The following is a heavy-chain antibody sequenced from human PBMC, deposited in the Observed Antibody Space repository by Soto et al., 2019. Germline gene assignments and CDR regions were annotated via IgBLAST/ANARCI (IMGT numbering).Heavy chain of an antibody. Sequence: AGGSLRLSCAASGFTFSSYWMSWVRQAPGKGLEWVATIKQDGSEKYYADSLKGRFTISRDNAKNPLYLQMNSLRAEAPAVYYFAGDRGVGYGGNFDYWGQGALVTVSS. CDR1: GFTFSSYW. CDR3: AGDRGVGYGGNFDY. V-gene: IGHV3-7*03. CDR2: IKQDGSEK. J-gene: IGHJ4*02. D-gene: IGHD4-17*01.